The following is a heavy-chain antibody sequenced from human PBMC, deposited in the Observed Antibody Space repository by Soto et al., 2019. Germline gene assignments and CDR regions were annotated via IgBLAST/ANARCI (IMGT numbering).Heavy chain of an antibody. CDR3: ARQQLLPFYYALDV. D-gene: IGHD6-13*01. J-gene: IGHJ6*02. CDR2: IYYRGST. CDR1: GGSISCYY. V-gene: IGHV4-59*01. Sequence: SETLSLTCTVSGGSISCYYWSWIRQPPGKGLEYIGYIYYRGSTNYNPSLKSRVTMSVDTSRNQFSLKLNSVTAADTAVYYCARQQLLPFYYALDVWGQGTTVTVSS.